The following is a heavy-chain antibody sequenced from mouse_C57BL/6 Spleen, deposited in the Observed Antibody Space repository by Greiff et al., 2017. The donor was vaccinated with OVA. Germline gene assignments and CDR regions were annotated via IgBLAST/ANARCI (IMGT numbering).Heavy chain of an antibody. J-gene: IGHJ3*01. CDR1: GYTFTSYD. V-gene: IGHV1-85*01. CDR2: IYPRDGST. CDR3: ARKFYYDYAWFAY. Sequence: QVQLKESGPELVKPGASVKLSCKASGYTFTSYDINWVKQRPGQGLEWIGWIYPRDGSTKYNEKFKGKATLTVDTSSSTAYMELHSLTSEDSAVYFCARKFYYDYAWFAYWGQGTLVTVSA. D-gene: IGHD2-4*01.